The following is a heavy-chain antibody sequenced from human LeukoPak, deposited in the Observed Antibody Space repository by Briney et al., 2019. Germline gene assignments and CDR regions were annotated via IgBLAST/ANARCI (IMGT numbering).Heavy chain of an antibody. J-gene: IGHJ4*02. CDR2: INPTGGST. CDR3: ARTASRRFDY. CDR1: GYTFPSYF. V-gene: IGHV1-46*01. D-gene: IGHD6-6*01. Sequence: ASVKVSCKASGYTFPSYFMHWVRQAPGQGLEWMGIINPTGGSTTYAQKFQGRVTMTRDTSTSTVYMELSSLRSDDTAVYYCARTASRRFDYWGQGTLVTVSS.